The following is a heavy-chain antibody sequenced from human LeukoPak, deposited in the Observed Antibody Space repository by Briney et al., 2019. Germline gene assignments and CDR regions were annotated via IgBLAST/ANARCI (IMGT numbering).Heavy chain of an antibody. CDR2: IKGDGSKI. CDR3: ARDGSCFDF. Sequence: PGGSLRLSRGASGFTFSEYWMSWVRQAPGRGPEWVANIKGDGSKIYYVDSVKGRFTISRDNDKNSLYLQMNNLRVEDTAVYHCARDGSCFDFWGQGALVTVSS. D-gene: IGHD2-15*01. CDR1: GFTFSEYW. J-gene: IGHJ4*02. V-gene: IGHV3-7*01.